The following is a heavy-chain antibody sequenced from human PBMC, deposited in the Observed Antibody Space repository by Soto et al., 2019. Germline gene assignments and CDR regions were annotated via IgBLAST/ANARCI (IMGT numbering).Heavy chain of an antibody. J-gene: IGHJ6*02. CDR3: ARDTRYYDFWSGYYPSSHYYYGMDV. D-gene: IGHD3-3*01. CDR1: GGSISSYY. Sequence: LTCTVSGGSISSYYWSWIRQPAGKGLEWIGRIYTSGSTNYNPSLKSRVTMSVDTSKNQFSLKLSSVTAADTAVYYCARDTRYYDFWSGYYPSSHYYYGMDVWGQGTTVTVSS. CDR2: IYTSGST. V-gene: IGHV4-4*07.